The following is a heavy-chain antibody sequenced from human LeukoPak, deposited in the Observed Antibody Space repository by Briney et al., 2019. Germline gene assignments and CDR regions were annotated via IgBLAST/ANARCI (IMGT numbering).Heavy chain of an antibody. V-gene: IGHV1-2*02. J-gene: IGHJ4*02. CDR1: GYTFTGYY. Sequence: ASVKVSCKASGYTFTGYYIHWVRQAPGQGLEWMGWINPNSGGTNYAQKFQGRVTMTRDPSISTPYMELSRLTSDDTAVYYCARDAIVGDYSNSDYWGQGTLVTVSS. D-gene: IGHD4-11*01. CDR3: ARDAIVGDYSNSDY. CDR2: INPNSGGT.